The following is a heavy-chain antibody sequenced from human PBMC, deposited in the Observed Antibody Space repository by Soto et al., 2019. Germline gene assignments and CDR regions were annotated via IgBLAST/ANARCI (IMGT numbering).Heavy chain of an antibody. D-gene: IGHD4-17*01. Sequence: QVQLQESGPGLVKPSQTLSLTCTVSGGSISSGDYYWSWIRQPPGKGLEWIGYIYYSGSTYYNPSLKSRVTISVDTSKHQFSLKLSSVTAADTAVYYCARVTVTSLYYFDYWGQGTLVTVSS. J-gene: IGHJ4*02. V-gene: IGHV4-30-4*01. CDR2: IYYSGST. CDR3: ARVTVTSLYYFDY. CDR1: GGSISSGDYY.